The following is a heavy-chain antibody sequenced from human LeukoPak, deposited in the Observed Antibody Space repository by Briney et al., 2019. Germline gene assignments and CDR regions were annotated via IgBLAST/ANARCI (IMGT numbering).Heavy chain of an antibody. Sequence: GGSLRLSCAASGFTFSSYGMHWVRQAPGKGLEWVAFIRYDGSNKYYADSVKGRFTISRDNSKNTLYLQMNSLRAEDTAVYYCAKAIAVADLDAFDIWGQGSMVTVSS. CDR1: GFTFSSYG. CDR3: AKAIAVADLDAFDI. V-gene: IGHV3-30*02. D-gene: IGHD6-19*01. J-gene: IGHJ3*02. CDR2: IRYDGSNK.